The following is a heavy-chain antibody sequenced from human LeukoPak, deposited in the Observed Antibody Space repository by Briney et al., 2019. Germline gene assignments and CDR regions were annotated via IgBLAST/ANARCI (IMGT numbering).Heavy chain of an antibody. Sequence: GGSLRLSCAASGFTFSSYWMSWVRQAPGKGLEWVANIKQDGSEKYYVDSVKGRFTISRDNAKNSLYLQMNSLRAEDTAVYYCARDSYRYYGSGSYYREGDYWGQGTLVTVSS. CDR2: IKQDGSEK. J-gene: IGHJ4*02. CDR1: GFTFSSYW. D-gene: IGHD3-10*01. CDR3: ARDSYRYYGSGSYYREGDY. V-gene: IGHV3-7*01.